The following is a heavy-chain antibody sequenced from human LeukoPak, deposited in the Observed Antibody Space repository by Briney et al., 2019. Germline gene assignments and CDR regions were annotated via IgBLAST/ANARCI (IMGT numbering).Heavy chain of an antibody. CDR3: ARVVVDAFDI. J-gene: IGHJ3*02. Sequence: PSETLSLTCIVSGASISTNNYYWGWIRQPPGKGLEWIASIHHTGTTYYNPSLKSRVTISVDTSKNQFSLQFSSVIAADTAVYYCARVVVDAFDIWGQGTMVTVSS. CDR2: IHHTGTT. D-gene: IGHD2-15*01. V-gene: IGHV4-39*01. CDR1: GASISTNNYY.